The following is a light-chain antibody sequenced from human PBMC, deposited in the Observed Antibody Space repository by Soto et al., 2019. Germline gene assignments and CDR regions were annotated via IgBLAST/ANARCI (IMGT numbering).Light chain of an antibody. J-gene: IGLJ1*01. CDR3: NSYTPLSNRV. CDR1: STDIGAYNY. V-gene: IGLV2-14*01. Sequence: QSALTQPASVSGSPGQSITISCTGTSTDIGAYNYVSWYQQHPGKATKLLIYEVTNRPSGVSNRFSGSKSGNTASLTISGIQAEDEANYYCNSYTPLSNRVFGTGTKVTVL. CDR2: EVT.